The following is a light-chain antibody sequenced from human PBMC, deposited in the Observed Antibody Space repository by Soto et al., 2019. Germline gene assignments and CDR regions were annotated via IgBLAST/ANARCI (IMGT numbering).Light chain of an antibody. CDR1: SSNLGAGYD. V-gene: IGLV1-40*01. J-gene: IGLJ3*02. CDR3: QAYDYSLTASV. Sequence: QSVLTQPPSVSGAPGQRVTIPCTGNSSNLGAGYDVHWYQQLPDTAPKLVIYGNRNRPSGVPERFSGSKSGTSASLAITGLQAEDEGDHYCQAYDYSLTASVFGGGTKLTVL. CDR2: GNR.